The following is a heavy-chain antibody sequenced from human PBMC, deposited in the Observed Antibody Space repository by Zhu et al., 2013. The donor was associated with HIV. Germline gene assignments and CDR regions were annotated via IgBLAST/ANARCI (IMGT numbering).Heavy chain of an antibody. J-gene: IGHJ4*02. V-gene: IGHV4-34*01. CDR2: INHSGST. D-gene: IGHD2-15*01. CDR1: GGSFSGYY. Sequence: VQLQQWGAGLLKPSETLSVTCAVYGGSFSGYYWSWIRQPPGKGLEWIGEINHSGSTNYNPSLKSRVTISVDTSKNQFSLKLSSVTAADTAVYYCARAGVLLGLDYWGQGTLVTVSS. CDR3: ARAGVLLGLDY.